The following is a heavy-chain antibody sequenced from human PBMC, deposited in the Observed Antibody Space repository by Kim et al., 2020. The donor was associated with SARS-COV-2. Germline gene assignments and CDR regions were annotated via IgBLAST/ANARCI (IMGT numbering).Heavy chain of an antibody. CDR3: ARSIAAPTVFDP. CDR1: GGSISSSSYY. CDR2: IYYSGST. Sequence: SETLSLTCTVSGGSISSSSYYWGWIRQPPGKGLEWIGSIYYSGSTYYNPSLKSRVTISVDTSKNQFSLKLSSVTAADTAVYYCARSIAAPTVFDPWGQGTLVTVSS. V-gene: IGHV4-39*01. D-gene: IGHD6-6*01. J-gene: IGHJ5*02.